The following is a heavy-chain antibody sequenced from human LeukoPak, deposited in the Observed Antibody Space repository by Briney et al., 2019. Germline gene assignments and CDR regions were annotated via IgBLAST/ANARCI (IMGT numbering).Heavy chain of an antibody. CDR3: ARGPGVAAAMGPPYYYYYYGMDV. V-gene: IGHV4-34*01. Sequence: KPSETLSLTCTVSGGSFSGYYCTWIRLPPGKGLEWIGEINHSGSTNYNPSLKSRVTISVDTSKNQFSLKLSSVTAADTAVYYCARGPGVAAAMGPPYYYYYYGMDVWGQGTTVTVSS. CDR2: INHSGST. CDR1: GGSFSGYY. J-gene: IGHJ6*02. D-gene: IGHD6-13*01.